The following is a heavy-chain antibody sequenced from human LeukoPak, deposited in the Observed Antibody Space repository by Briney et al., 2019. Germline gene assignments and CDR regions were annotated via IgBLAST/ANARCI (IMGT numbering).Heavy chain of an antibody. CDR2: IWYDGGNK. CDR3: ARAGARYDNSVDVRRFDY. Sequence: HPGGSLRLSCAASGFTFSNYGMHWVRQAPGKGLEWVALIWYDGGNKYYADSVKGRFTISRDNSKNTLYLQMNSLRAEDTAVYYCARAGARYDNSVDVRRFDYWGQGTLVTVSS. V-gene: IGHV3-33*01. D-gene: IGHD5-12*01. CDR1: GFTFSNYG. J-gene: IGHJ4*02.